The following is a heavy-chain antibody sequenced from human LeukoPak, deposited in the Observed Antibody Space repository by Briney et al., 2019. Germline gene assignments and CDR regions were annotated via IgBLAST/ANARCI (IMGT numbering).Heavy chain of an antibody. Sequence: PSETLSLTCTVSGGSISSSSYYWGWIRQPPGKGLEWIGSIYYSGSTSYNPSPKSRVTISVDTSKNQFSLKLGSVTAADTAVYYCARNASDSGTSYFDYWGQGTLVTVSS. V-gene: IGHV4-39*01. CDR2: IYYSGST. D-gene: IGHD1-26*01. CDR3: ARNASDSGTSYFDY. CDR1: GGSISSSSYY. J-gene: IGHJ4*02.